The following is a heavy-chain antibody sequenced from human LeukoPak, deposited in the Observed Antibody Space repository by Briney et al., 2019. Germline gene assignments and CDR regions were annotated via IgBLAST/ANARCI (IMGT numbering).Heavy chain of an antibody. J-gene: IGHJ6*02. CDR2: IYYSGST. Sequence: SETLSLTCTVSGGSISSGGYYWSWIRQPPGKGLEWIGYIYYSGSTNYNPSLKSRVTISVDTSKNQFSLKLSSVTAADTAVYYCARSGERDYYYGMDVWGQGTTVTVSS. V-gene: IGHV4-61*08. D-gene: IGHD1-1*01. CDR3: ARSGERDYYYGMDV. CDR1: GGSISSGGYY.